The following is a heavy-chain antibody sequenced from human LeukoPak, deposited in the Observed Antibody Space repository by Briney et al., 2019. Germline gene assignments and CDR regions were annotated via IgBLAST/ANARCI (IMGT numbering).Heavy chain of an antibody. J-gene: IGHJ5*02. Sequence: SETLSLTCAVYGGSFSGYYWSWIRQPPGKGLEWIGEINHRGSTNYNPSLKSRVTISVDTSKDQFSLKLSSVTAADTAVYYCARGLRRGSFTRWFDPWGQGTLVTVSS. CDR2: INHRGST. V-gene: IGHV4-34*01. CDR3: ARGLRRGSFTRWFDP. D-gene: IGHD1-26*01. CDR1: GGSFSGYY.